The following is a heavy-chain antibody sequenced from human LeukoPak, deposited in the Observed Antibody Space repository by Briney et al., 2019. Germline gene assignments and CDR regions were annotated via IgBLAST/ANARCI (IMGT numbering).Heavy chain of an antibody. CDR2: MNPNSGNT. CDR3: ARRYYDILTGYYYYYYMDV. V-gene: IGHV1-8*01. CDR1: GYTFTSYD. J-gene: IGHJ6*03. D-gene: IGHD3-9*01. Sequence: ASVKVSCKASGYTFTSYDINWVRQATGQGLEWMGWMNPNSGNTGYAQKFQGRVTMTRNTSISTAYMELSSLRSEDTAVYYCARRYYDILTGYYYYYYMDVWGKGTTVTISS.